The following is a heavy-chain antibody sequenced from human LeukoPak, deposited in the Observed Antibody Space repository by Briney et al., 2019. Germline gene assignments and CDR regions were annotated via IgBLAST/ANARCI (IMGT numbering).Heavy chain of an antibody. CDR1: GFTFSNYW. CDR3: TRDEAAATN. CDR2: IKQDGREK. D-gene: IGHD6-13*01. V-gene: IGHV3-7*01. Sequence: PGGSLRLSCAGSGFTFSNYWMSWVRQAPGKGPEWVANIKQDGREKHYVDSVKGRFTISRDNAKSSLYLQMNSLRAEDTVLYYCTRDEAAATNWGQGTLVTVSS. J-gene: IGHJ4*02.